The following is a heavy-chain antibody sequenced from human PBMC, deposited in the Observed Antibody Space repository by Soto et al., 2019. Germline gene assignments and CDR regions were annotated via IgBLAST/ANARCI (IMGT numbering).Heavy chain of an antibody. V-gene: IGHV4-59*01. CDR3: ARGRYSGYDPYYFDY. D-gene: IGHD5-12*01. J-gene: IGHJ4*02. CDR1: GGSISSYY. CDR2: IYYSGST. Sequence: PSETLSLTCTVSGGSISSYYWSWIRQPPGKGLEWIGYIYYSGSTNYNPSLKSRVTISVDTSKNQFSLKLSSVTAADTAVYYCARGRYSGYDPYYFDYWGQGTLVTVSS.